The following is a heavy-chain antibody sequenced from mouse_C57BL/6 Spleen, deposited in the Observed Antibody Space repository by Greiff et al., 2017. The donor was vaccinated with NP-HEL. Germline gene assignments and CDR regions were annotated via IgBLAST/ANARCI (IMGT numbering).Heavy chain of an antibody. CDR2: ISSGGDYI. J-gene: IGHJ4*01. Sequence: EVKLVESGEGLVKPGGSLKLSCAASGFTFSSYAMSWVRQTPEKRLEWVAYISSGGDYIYYADTVKGRFTISRDNARNTLYLQMSSLKSEDTAMYYCTRDEVYDYDGHAMDYWGQGTSVTVSS. V-gene: IGHV5-9-1*02. D-gene: IGHD2-4*01. CDR3: TRDEVYDYDGHAMDY. CDR1: GFTFSSYA.